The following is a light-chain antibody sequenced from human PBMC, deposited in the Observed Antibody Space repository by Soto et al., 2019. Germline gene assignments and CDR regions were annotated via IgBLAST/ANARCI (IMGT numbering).Light chain of an antibody. Sequence: DIHMTQSPSSLSASVGDRVAITCRASQSISSYLNWYQQKPVKAPKLLXYAASSLQSGVPSRFSGSGSGTDFTLTISSLQHEDFATYYCQQSYSTHPWTFGQGTKVDIK. V-gene: IGKV1-39*01. CDR1: QSISSY. CDR2: AAS. J-gene: IGKJ1*01. CDR3: QQSYSTHPWT.